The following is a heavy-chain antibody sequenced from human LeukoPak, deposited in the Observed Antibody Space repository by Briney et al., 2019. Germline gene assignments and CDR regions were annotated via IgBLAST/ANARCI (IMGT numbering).Heavy chain of an antibody. CDR2: IKQDGSEK. V-gene: IGHV3-7*01. D-gene: IGHD6-13*01. Sequence: PGGSLRLSCAASGFTFSSYWMSWVRQAPGKGLEWVANIKQDGSEKYYVDSVKGRFTISRDNAKNSLYLQMNSLRAEDTAVYYCVRKMYSSPPNWFDPWGQGTLVTVSS. J-gene: IGHJ5*02. CDR1: GFTFSSYW. CDR3: VRKMYSSPPNWFDP.